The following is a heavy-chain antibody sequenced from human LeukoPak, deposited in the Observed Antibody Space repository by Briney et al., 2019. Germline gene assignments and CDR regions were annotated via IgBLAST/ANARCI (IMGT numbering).Heavy chain of an antibody. Sequence: SETLSLTCTVSGGSISSGDYYWSWIRQPPGKGLEWIGYIYYSGSTYYNPSLKSRLIISLDTSKNQFSLRLSSVTAADTAVYYCARERTPGHFDYWGQGTLVTVSS. CDR2: IYYSGST. V-gene: IGHV4-30-4*08. CDR3: ARERTPGHFDY. CDR1: GGSISSGDYY. J-gene: IGHJ4*02.